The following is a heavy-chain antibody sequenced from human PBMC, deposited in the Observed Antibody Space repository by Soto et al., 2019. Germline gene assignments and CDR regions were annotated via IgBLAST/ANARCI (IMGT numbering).Heavy chain of an antibody. V-gene: IGHV4-30-4*01. D-gene: IGHD2-15*01. CDR2: IYYSGST. CDR3: ARGLRVVAAIRRDNWFDP. Sequence: PSETLSLTCTVSGGSISSGDYYWSWIRQPPGKGLEWIGYIYYSGSTYYNPSLKSRVTISVDTSKNQFSLKLSSVTAADTAVYYCARGLRVVAAIRRDNWFDPWGQGTLVTVSS. CDR1: GGSISSGDYY. J-gene: IGHJ5*02.